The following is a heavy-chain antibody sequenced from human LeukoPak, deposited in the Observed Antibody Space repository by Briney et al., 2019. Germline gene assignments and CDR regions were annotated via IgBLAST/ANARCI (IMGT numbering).Heavy chain of an antibody. V-gene: IGHV4-4*02. Sequence: SGTLSLTCAVSGGSISSTNWWSWVRQPPGMGLEWIGEIHHSGSTSYNPSLKSRVTISVDKSKNQFSLKLSSVTAADTAVYYCASASSGYNWYYWGQGSLVMVSS. D-gene: IGHD5-12*01. CDR3: ASASSGYNWYY. CDR1: GGSISSTNW. CDR2: IHHSGST. J-gene: IGHJ4*02.